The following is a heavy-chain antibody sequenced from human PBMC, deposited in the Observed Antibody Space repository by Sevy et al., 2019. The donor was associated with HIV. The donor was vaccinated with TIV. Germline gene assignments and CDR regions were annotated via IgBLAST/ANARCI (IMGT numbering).Heavy chain of an antibody. J-gene: IGHJ4*02. CDR1: GFTFSSYI. CDR3: ARDEYSYASGFDY. Sequence: GGSLRLSCAASGFTFSSYIMNWVRQAPGMGLEWVSSLSSGGDYIYYTNSVKGRFTISRDNAKNSLYLHMNSLRAEDTAVYYCARDEYSYASGFDYWGQGTLVTVSS. V-gene: IGHV3-21*01. CDR2: LSSGGDYI. D-gene: IGHD5-18*01.